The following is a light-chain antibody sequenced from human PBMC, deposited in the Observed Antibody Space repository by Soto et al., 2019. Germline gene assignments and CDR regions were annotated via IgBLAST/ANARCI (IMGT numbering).Light chain of an antibody. CDR2: GTT. CDR3: QSYDNSSPVV. J-gene: IGLJ2*01. Sequence: QSVLTQPPSVSGAPGQRVTISCTGSNSNIGAGYDVHWYQQLPGTAPKLLIYGTTNRPSGVPDRSSCSKSGTSASLAITGLHAAHEADYYCQSYDNSSPVVLGGGTKLTVL. CDR1: NSNIGAGYD. V-gene: IGLV1-40*01.